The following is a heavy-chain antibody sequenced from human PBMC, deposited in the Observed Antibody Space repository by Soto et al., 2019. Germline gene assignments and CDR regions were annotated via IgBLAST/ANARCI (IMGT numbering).Heavy chain of an antibody. J-gene: IGHJ4*02. Sequence: QVQLQQWGAGLLKPSETLSLTCVVYGASLNSYFWTWIRQPPGKGLEWIGEINHSGTSNYNPSLKGRATISIDMSENQFSLRLTSVTDADTAVYYCVRGQWLPRGENWGQGTLVTVSS. CDR1: GASLNSYF. CDR2: INHSGTS. D-gene: IGHD6-19*01. V-gene: IGHV4-34*01. CDR3: VRGQWLPRGEN.